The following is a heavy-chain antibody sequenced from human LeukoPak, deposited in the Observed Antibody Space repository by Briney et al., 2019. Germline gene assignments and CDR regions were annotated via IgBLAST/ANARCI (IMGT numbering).Heavy chain of an antibody. D-gene: IGHD5-24*01. Sequence: GGSLRLSCAASGFIFSNYEMNWVRQAPGKGLEWVSYISSDGSNTYYADSVKGRFTISRDNAKNSLYLQMNSLRADDTAVYYCASSGGNGYKLDDYWGQGTLVTVSS. CDR3: ASSGGNGYKLDDY. CDR1: GFIFSNYE. CDR2: ISSDGSNT. J-gene: IGHJ4*02. V-gene: IGHV3-48*03.